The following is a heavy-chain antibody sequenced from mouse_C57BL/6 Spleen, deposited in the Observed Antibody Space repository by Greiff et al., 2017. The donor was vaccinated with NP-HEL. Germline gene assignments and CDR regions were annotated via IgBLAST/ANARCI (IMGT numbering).Heavy chain of an antibody. CDR1: GYSITSGYY. V-gene: IGHV3-6*01. J-gene: IGHJ4*01. CDR2: ISYDGSN. D-gene: IGHD2-3*01. CDR3: ARADGYYEGVDY. Sequence: EVKLQESGPGLVKPSQSLSLTCSVTGYSITSGYYWNWIRQFPGNKLEWMGYISYDGSNNYNPSLKNRISITRDTSKNQFFLKLNSVTTEDTATYYCARADGYYEGVDYWGQGTSVTVSS.